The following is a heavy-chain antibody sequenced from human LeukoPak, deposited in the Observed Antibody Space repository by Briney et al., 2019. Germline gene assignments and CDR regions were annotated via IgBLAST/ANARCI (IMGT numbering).Heavy chain of an antibody. D-gene: IGHD3-22*01. CDR2: IYSSGST. Sequence: SETLSLTCTVSGGSISSYYWSWIRQPAGKGMEWIGRIYSSGSTNYNPSLKSRVTMSVDTSKNQFSLKLSSVTAADTAAYYCAREDYYDSSGYRPGVDYWGQGTLVTVSS. J-gene: IGHJ4*02. V-gene: IGHV4-4*07. CDR1: GGSISSYY. CDR3: AREDYYDSSGYRPGVDY.